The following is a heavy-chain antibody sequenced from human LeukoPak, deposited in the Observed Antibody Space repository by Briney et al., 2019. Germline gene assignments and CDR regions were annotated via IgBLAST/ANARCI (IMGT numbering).Heavy chain of an antibody. V-gene: IGHV1-69*13. J-gene: IGHJ4*02. Sequence: ASVKDSCMASGGTHRSYAINAVRPAGAQGLDWMGGIIPIFGTSNYAQKFQGRVTITADESTSTAHMELSSERSEHTAVYYCARYGSMVPSYYWGQGTLVTVSS. D-gene: IGHD3-10*01. CDR1: GGTHRSYA. CDR2: IIPIFGTS. CDR3: ARYGSMVPSYY.